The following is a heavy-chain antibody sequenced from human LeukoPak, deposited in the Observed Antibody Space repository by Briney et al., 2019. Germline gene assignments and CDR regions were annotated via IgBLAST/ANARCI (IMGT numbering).Heavy chain of an antibody. CDR2: ISGSGGRT. CDR1: GFTFGDYA. D-gene: IGHD3-22*01. V-gene: IGHV3-23*01. Sequence: PGGSLRLSCTASGFTFGDYAMSWFRQAPGKGLEWVSTISGSGGRTYYADSVKGRFTISRDSSKNTLYLQMNSLRAEDTAVYYCAKVGGTYYYDSSGYYFDSWGQGTLVTVSS. CDR3: AKVGGTYYYDSSGYYFDS. J-gene: IGHJ4*02.